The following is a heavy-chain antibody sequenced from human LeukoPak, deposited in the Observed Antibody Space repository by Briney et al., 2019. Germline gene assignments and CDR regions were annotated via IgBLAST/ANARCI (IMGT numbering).Heavy chain of an antibody. CDR1: GFTFSSYA. D-gene: IGHD5-12*01. CDR2: ISYDGSNK. Sequence: GGSLRLSCAASGFTFSSYAMHWVRQAPGKGLEWVAVISYDGSNKYYADSVKGRFTISRDNSKNTLYLQMNSLRAEDTAVYYCARGSNDELYGGYVWYFDYWGQGTLVTVSS. CDR3: ARGSNDELYGGYVWYFDY. J-gene: IGHJ4*02. V-gene: IGHV3-30-3*01.